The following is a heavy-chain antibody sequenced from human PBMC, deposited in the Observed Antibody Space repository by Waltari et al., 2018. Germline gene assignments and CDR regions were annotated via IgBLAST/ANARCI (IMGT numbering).Heavy chain of an antibody. CDR3: ASTVYYDSSGWTYYFDY. CDR2: IYYSGST. D-gene: IGHD3-22*01. CDR1: GGSISSSSYY. Sequence: QLQLQESGPGLVKPSETLSLTCTVSGGSISSSSYYWGWIRQPPGKGLGWIGSIYYSGSTCYNPYLKSRVTISVDTSKNQFSLKLSSVTAADTAVYYCASTVYYDSSGWTYYFDYWGQGTLVTVSS. V-gene: IGHV4-39*01. J-gene: IGHJ4*02.